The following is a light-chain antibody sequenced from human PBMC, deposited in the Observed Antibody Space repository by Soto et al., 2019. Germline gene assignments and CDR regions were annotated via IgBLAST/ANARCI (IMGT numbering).Light chain of an antibody. Sequence: EVVMTQFPATLSVSPGGRATLSCRASQSVWSNLAWNQQKPGQAPRLLIFGASTRATGLPAKFSGSGSGTEFTLTHSSLRTQDFGVYNCQQYDNRSPLTFGRGTKVEI. J-gene: IGKJ4*01. V-gene: IGKV3-15*01. CDR3: QQYDNRSPLT. CDR2: GAS. CDR1: QSVWSN.